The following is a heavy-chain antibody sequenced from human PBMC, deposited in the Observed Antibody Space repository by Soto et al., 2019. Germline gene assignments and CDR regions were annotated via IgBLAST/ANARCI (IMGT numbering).Heavy chain of an antibody. CDR3: ARDTNFYASGIGVDY. CDR1: GFTFSTYS. CDR2: ITGSSNYI. D-gene: IGHD3-10*01. V-gene: IGHV3-21*01. Sequence: EVQVVESGGGLVKPGGSLRLSCAASGFTFSTYSMSWVRQAPGKGLEWVSSITGSSNYIHYADSVKGRFTISRDNAKRSLYLQMNSLRGEDTAVYYCARDTNFYASGIGVDYWGQGTLVTVSS. J-gene: IGHJ4*02.